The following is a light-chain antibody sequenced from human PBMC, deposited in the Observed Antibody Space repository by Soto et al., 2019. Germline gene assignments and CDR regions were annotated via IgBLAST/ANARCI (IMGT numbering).Light chain of an antibody. J-gene: IGKJ1*01. CDR1: QRSSTY. V-gene: IGKV1-39*01. CDR3: QQCYSSPRT. Sequence: DIQMTQSPSTLSARVGDRVTINCRASQRSSTYLTWYQQKPGKAPTLLIYAASSLQSGVPSRFSGGGSGTDSTLTIDALQPEDFATYSCQQCYSSPRTFGQGTKVEIK. CDR2: AAS.